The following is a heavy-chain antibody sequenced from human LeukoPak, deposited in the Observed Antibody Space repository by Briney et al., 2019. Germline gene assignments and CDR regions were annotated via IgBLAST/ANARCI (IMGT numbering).Heavy chain of an antibody. CDR3: ARSYCNGRGCCDY. CDR1: GGSVSNHF. D-gene: IGHD2-15*01. V-gene: IGHV4-59*02. J-gene: IGHJ4*02. Sequence: SETLSLTCTVSGGSVSNHFWTWIRQPPGKGPEWIGYVSYMGTTNSNPSLRSRVTISIDPSKNQFSLKLTSVTAADTAMYYCARSYCNGRGCCDYWGQGTLVTVSS. CDR2: VSYMGTT.